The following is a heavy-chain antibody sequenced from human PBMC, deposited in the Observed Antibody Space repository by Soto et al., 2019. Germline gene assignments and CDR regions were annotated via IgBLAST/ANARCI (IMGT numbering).Heavy chain of an antibody. CDR3: ARAGDCSGGSCYSFILDY. CDR2: LIPSFGTA. CDR1: GGGFNSYA. V-gene: IGHV1-69*01. D-gene: IGHD2-15*01. Sequence: QVQLVQSGAEVKKPGSSVKVSCKASGGGFNSYAFSWVRQAPGQGLEWLGALIPSFGTANYAQKFQGRVTITADESTSIVYMDLSSLTPDDTAMYFCARAGDCSGGSCYSFILDYWGQGTQVTVSS. J-gene: IGHJ4*02.